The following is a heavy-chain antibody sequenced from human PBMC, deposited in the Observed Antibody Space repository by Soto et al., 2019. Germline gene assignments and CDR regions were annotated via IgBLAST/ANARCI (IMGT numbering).Heavy chain of an antibody. D-gene: IGHD3-9*01. J-gene: IGHJ4*02. CDR2: ISPKSGGT. Sequence: GASVKVSCKASGYTFINYYMHGVLQAPLHCFEWMGSISPKSGGTNYAQKFQGRVSMTWDTSLKTAYMELSSLMSEDTAVYYCARPPGYISDWYYFDLWGQGTQVTVSS. CDR3: ARPPGYISDWYYFDL. CDR1: GYTFINYY. V-gene: IGHV1-2*03.